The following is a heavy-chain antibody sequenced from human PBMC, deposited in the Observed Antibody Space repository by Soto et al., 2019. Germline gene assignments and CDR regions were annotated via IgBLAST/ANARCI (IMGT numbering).Heavy chain of an antibody. CDR1: GGTFSSYA. Sequence: QVQLVQSGAEVKKPGSSVKVSCKASGGTFSSYAISWVRQAPGQGLEWMGGIIPIFGTANYAQKFQGRVTITADESTITAYMELSSLRSEDTAVYYCARGIREAAAGQIPSVNWFDPWGQGTLVTVSS. J-gene: IGHJ5*02. V-gene: IGHV1-69*12. D-gene: IGHD6-13*01. CDR2: IIPIFGTA. CDR3: ARGIREAAAGQIPSVNWFDP.